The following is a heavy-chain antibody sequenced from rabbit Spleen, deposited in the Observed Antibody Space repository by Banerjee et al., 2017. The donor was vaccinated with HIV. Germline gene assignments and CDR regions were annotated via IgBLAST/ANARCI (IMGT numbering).Heavy chain of an antibody. J-gene: IGHJ4*01. CDR1: GFSFSSTYW. Sequence: QEQVVESGGGLVKPEGSLKLSCTASGFSFSSTYWIWWVRQAPGKGLQWIACINTDTGKAVYATWAKGRFIMSRTSSTKVTLQMTSLTAADTATYFCARDLVVAIGWNFNLWGQGTLVTVS. CDR3: ARDLVVAIGWNFNL. CDR2: INTDTGKA. D-gene: IGHD3-3*01. V-gene: IGHV1S45*01.